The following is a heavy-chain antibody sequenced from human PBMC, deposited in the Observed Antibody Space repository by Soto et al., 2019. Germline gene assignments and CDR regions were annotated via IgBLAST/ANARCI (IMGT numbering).Heavy chain of an antibody. CDR2: IYHSGST. Sequence: SETLSLTCAVYGGSISSGGYSWSWIRQPPGKGLEWIGYIYHSGSTYYNPSLKSRVTISVDRSKNQFSLKLSSVTAADTAVYYCARGVEYSSSVNWFDPWGQGTLVTVSS. CDR1: GGSISSGGYS. CDR3: ARGVEYSSSVNWFDP. V-gene: IGHV4-30-2*01. J-gene: IGHJ5*02. D-gene: IGHD6-6*01.